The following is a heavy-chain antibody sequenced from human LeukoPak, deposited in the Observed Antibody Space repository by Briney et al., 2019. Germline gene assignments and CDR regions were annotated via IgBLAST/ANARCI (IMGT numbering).Heavy chain of an antibody. CDR3: AKDYGIGSYYFDY. CDR1: GFTFSSYA. V-gene: IGHV3-30-3*01. Sequence: GSLRLSCAASGFTFSSYAMHWVRQAPGKGLEWVAVISYDGSNKYYADSVEGRFTISRDNSKNTLYLQMNSLRAEDTAVYYCAKDYGIGSYYFDYWGQGTLVTVSS. CDR2: ISYDGSNK. D-gene: IGHD2-2*03. J-gene: IGHJ4*02.